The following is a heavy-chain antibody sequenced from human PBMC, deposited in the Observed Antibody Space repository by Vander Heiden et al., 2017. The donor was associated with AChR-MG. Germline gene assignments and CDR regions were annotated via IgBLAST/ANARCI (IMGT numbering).Heavy chain of an antibody. D-gene: IGHD2-15*01. J-gene: IGHJ4*02. CDR1: GYTFTGYY. CDR3: AREGLRGGRQLMFFGY. CDR2: INPNSGGT. Sequence: QVQLVQSGAEVKTPGASVKVSCKTSGYTFTGYYRHWGGQAPGQGLEWMGWINPNSGGTNYAQKFQGWVTMTRDTSISTAYMELSRLRSDDTAVYYCAREGLRGGRQLMFFGYWGQGTLVTVSS. V-gene: IGHV1-2*04.